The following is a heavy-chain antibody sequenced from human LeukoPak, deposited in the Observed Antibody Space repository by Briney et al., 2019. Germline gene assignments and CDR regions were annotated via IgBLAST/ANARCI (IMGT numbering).Heavy chain of an antibody. CDR2: ISDHGKSR. J-gene: IGHJ4*02. CDR1: GFVFSNYE. D-gene: IGHD6-13*01. V-gene: IGHV3-48*03. CDR3: ARARIAAPLLDY. Sequence: PGGSLRLSCVASGFVFSNYEMNWVRQTPGKGLERVSYISDHGKSRNYVDSVKGRFTISRDNAKNSLYLQMNSLRVEDTAIYFCARARIAAPLLDYWGQGTLVTASS.